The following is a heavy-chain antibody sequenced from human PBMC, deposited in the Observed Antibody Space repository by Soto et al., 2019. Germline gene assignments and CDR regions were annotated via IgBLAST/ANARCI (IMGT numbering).Heavy chain of an antibody. D-gene: IGHD6-13*01. CDR3: ARHGEEYSSSWYVGFDY. V-gene: IGHV4-59*08. CDR2: IYYSGST. J-gene: IGHJ4*02. CDR1: GGSISSYY. Sequence: SETLSLTCTVSGGSISSYYWSWIRQPPGKGLEWIGYIYYSGSTNYNPSLKSRVTISVDTSKNQFSLKLSSVTAADTAVYYCARHGEEYSSSWYVGFDYWGQGTLVTVSS.